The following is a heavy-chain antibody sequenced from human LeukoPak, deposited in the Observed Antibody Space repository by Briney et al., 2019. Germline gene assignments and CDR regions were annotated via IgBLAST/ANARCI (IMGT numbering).Heavy chain of an antibody. CDR1: GFTFSSYW. V-gene: IGHV3-7*01. CDR2: MNQNGGEK. Sequence: PGGSLRLSCAASGFTFSSYWMTWVRQAPGKGLEWVANMNQNGGEKYYVDSVKGRFTISRDNAKNSLYLQMNSLRAEDAAVYYCVRGNDYGGPHYWGQGTLVTVSS. CDR3: VRGNDYGGPHY. J-gene: IGHJ4*02. D-gene: IGHD4-23*01.